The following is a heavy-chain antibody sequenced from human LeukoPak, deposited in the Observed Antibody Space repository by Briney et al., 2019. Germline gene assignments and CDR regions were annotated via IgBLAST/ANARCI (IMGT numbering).Heavy chain of an antibody. D-gene: IGHD1-1*01. J-gene: IGHJ4*02. V-gene: IGHV1-2*02. CDR1: GYTFTVYY. CDR3: TRAKRVIFDY. Sequence: ASVKVSCKASGYTFTVYYMHWVRQAPGPGLEGMGWIDPNSGATLYAQKFQGRVTMTRDTSINTAYMELSSLRSDDTAVYYCTRAKRVIFDYWGQGTLVTVSS. CDR2: IDPNSGAT.